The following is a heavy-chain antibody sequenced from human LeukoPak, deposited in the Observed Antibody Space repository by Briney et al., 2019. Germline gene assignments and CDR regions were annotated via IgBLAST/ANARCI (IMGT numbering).Heavy chain of an antibody. V-gene: IGHV3-21*01. CDR2: ISSSSSYI. D-gene: IGHD2-2*01. CDR1: GFTFSSYS. CDR3: ARFPTGYCSSTSCYDAFDI. J-gene: IGHJ3*02. Sequence: GGSLRLSCAASGFTFSSYSMNWVRQAPGKGLEWVPSISSSSSYIYYADSVKGRFTISRDNAKNSLYLQMNSLRAEDTAVYYCARFPTGYCSSTSCYDAFDIWGQGTMVTVSS.